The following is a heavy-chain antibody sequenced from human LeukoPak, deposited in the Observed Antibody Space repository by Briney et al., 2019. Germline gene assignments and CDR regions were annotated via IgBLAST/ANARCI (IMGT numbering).Heavy chain of an antibody. J-gene: IGHJ3*02. CDR2: ISGSGSSA. Sequence: GGSLRLSCTASGFTLSTSAMSWVRQAPGKGLEWISAISGSGSSAYYAGSVKGRFTISRDNSKNTLYLQMNSLRTEDTAIYYCAKRARDVCSPACGGFEIWGQGTMVTVSS. D-gene: IGHD2-21*01. V-gene: IGHV3-23*01. CDR1: GFTLSTSA. CDR3: AKRARDVCSPACGGFEI.